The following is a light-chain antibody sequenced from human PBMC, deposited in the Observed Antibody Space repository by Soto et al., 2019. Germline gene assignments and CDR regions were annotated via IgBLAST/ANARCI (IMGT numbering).Light chain of an antibody. CDR2: DAS. CDR3: QQYNTYSA. CDR1: QSVSNW. J-gene: IGKJ1*01. Sequence: DIQMTQSPSTLSASVGDRVTITCRASQSVSNWLAWYQQKRGKAPELLIYDASSLKSGVPSRFSGSGSGTDFTLTISSLQHDDFANYYCQQYNTYSAFGQGTKVEIK. V-gene: IGKV1-5*01.